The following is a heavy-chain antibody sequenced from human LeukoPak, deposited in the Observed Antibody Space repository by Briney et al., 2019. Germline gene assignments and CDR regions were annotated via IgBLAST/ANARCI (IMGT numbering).Heavy chain of an antibody. Sequence: PGGPWLLSGPAPGFPFMSYAMDGARQAQGKGRDGLPVILYDGSNKYYAASGKGRFTISRDNYKNTLYLQMNSLRAEDTAVYYCARDSTLWFGEGYFDYWGQGTLVTVSS. V-gene: IGHV3-30*04. CDR2: ILYDGSNK. D-gene: IGHD3-10*01. CDR1: GFPFMSYA. J-gene: IGHJ4*02. CDR3: ARDSTLWFGEGYFDY.